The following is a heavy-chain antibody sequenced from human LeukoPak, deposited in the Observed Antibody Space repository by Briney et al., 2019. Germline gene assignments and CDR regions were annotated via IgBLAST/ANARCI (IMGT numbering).Heavy chain of an antibody. CDR2: IIPIFGTA. J-gene: IGHJ5*02. Sequence: SVKVSCKASGYIFTVYYMHWVRLAPGQGLEWMGRIIPIFGTANYAQKFQGRVTITADESTSTAYMELSSLRSEDTAVYYCARGIESYYDILTGSFDPWGQGTLVTVSS. CDR3: ARGIESYYDILTGSFDP. D-gene: IGHD3-9*01. V-gene: IGHV1-69*13. CDR1: GYIFTVYY.